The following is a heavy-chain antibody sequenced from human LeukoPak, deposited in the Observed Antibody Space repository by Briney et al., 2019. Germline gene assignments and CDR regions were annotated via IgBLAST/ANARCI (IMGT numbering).Heavy chain of an antibody. CDR1: GYSISSGYY. J-gene: IGHJ2*01. Sequence: PSETLSLTCTVSGYSISSGYYWNWIRQPPGKGLEWIGYIYSSGSTTYNPSLKSRVTISVDASKNQFSLILTSVTAADTAVYFCARGRWYFPLWGRGTLATVSS. CDR3: ARGRWYFPL. V-gene: IGHV4-61*01. CDR2: IYSSGST.